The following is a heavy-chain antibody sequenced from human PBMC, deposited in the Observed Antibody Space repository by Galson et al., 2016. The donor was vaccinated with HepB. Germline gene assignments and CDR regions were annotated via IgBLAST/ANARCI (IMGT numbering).Heavy chain of an antibody. CDR1: GGTFSSYA. CDR3: ALGGATRGYYYYGMDV. J-gene: IGHJ6*02. CDR2: IIPIFGTA. V-gene: IGHV1-69*13. D-gene: IGHD1-26*01. Sequence: SVKVSCKASGGTFSSYAISWVRQAPGQGLEWMGGIIPIFGTANYAQKFQGRVTITADESTSTAYMELSSLRSEDTAVYYCALGGATRGYYYYGMDVWGQGATVTVSS.